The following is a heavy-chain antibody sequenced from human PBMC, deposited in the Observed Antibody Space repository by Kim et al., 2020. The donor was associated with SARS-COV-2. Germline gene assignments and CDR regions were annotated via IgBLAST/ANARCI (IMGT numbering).Heavy chain of an antibody. CDR1: GGSISSGGYY. CDR3: ARGPGPYSGYDQNINHYYYYYGMDV. D-gene: IGHD5-12*01. Sequence: SETLSLTCTVSGGSISSGGYYWSWIRQHPGKGLEWIGYIYYSGSTYYNPSLKSRVTISVDTSKNQFSLKLSSVTAADTAVYYCARGPGPYSGYDQNINHYYYYYGMDVWGQGTTVTVSS. V-gene: IGHV4-31*03. CDR2: IYYSGST. J-gene: IGHJ6*02.